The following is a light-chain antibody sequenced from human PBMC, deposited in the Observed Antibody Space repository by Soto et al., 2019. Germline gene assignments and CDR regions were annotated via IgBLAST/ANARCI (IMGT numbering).Light chain of an antibody. CDR3: QQANSFPLT. Sequence: DIQMTQSPSSVSASVGDRVTITCRASQGISSLLAWYQQKPGTDPNLLISAASSLQSGVPSRFSGSGARTDFTLIISNLQPEGFAIYYCQQANSFPLTSGGGTKVEIK. CDR2: AAS. V-gene: IGKV1-12*01. J-gene: IGKJ4*01. CDR1: QGISSL.